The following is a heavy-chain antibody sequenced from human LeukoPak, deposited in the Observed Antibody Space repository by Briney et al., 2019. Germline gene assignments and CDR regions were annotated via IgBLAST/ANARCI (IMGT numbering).Heavy chain of an antibody. CDR3: AKDGSNGDYPTGYFDL. V-gene: IGHV3-9*03. J-gene: IGHJ2*01. Sequence: QSGGSLRLSSAASGCTFDDYAMHWVRQAPGKGLEWVSGISWNSGSIGYADSVKGRFTISRDNAKNSLYLQMNSLRAEDMALYYCAKDGSNGDYPTGYFDLWGRGTLVTVSS. D-gene: IGHD4-17*01. CDR1: GCTFDDYA. CDR2: ISWNSGSI.